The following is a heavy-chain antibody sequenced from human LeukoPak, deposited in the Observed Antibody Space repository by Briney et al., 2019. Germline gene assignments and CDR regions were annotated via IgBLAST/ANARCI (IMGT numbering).Heavy chain of an antibody. CDR2: ISGSGGST. CDR1: GFTFSSYA. Sequence: GGSLRLSCAASGFTFSSYAMSWVRQAPGKGLEWVSAISGSGGSTYYADSVKGRFTVSRDNSKNTLYLQMNSLRAEDTAVYYCAKVNSGNFDYYFDYWGQGTLVTVSS. V-gene: IGHV3-23*01. D-gene: IGHD1-26*01. J-gene: IGHJ4*02. CDR3: AKVNSGNFDYYFDY.